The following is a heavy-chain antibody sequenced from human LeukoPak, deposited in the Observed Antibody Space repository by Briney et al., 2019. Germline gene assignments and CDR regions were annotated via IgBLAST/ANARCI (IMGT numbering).Heavy chain of an antibody. J-gene: IGHJ4*02. CDR3: ARDPPSRGTRYFDY. V-gene: IGHV3-48*01. CDR1: GFTFSNYS. D-gene: IGHD3-16*01. CDR2: ISSRSRTI. Sequence: GGSLRLSCAASGFTFSNYSMNWVRQAPGKGLEWVSHISSRSRTIYYADSVKGRFTISRDNAKNSLYLQMDSLRAEDTAVYYCARDPPSRGTRYFDYWGQGTLVTVSS.